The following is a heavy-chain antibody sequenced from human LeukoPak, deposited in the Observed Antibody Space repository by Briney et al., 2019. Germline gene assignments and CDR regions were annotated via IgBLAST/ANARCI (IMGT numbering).Heavy chain of an antibody. V-gene: IGHV6-1*01. CDR1: GDSVSSNSAA. J-gene: IGHJ4*02. D-gene: IGHD1-26*01. Sequence: SQTLSLTCAISGDSVSSNSAAWNWIRQSPSRGLEWLGRTYYRSKWYNDYAVSVKSRITINPDTSKNQFSLQLNSVTPEDTAVYYCARGTVVSGRPRVYFDYWGQGTLVTVSS. CDR3: ARGTVVSGRPRVYFDY. CDR2: TYYRSKWYN.